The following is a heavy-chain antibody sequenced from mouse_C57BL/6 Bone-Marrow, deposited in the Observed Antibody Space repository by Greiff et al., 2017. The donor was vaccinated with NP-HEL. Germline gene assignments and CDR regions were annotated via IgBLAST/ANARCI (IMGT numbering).Heavy chain of an antibody. CDR2: INPNNGGT. V-gene: IGHV1-26*01. D-gene: IGHD2-4*01. Sequence: EVQLQQSGPELVKPGASVKISCKASGYTFTDYYMNWVKQSHGKSLEWIGDINPNNGGTSYNQKFKGKATLTVDKSSSTAYMELRSLTSEDSAVYYWARGPTMITKAMDYWGQGTSVTVSS. CDR3: ARGPTMITKAMDY. J-gene: IGHJ4*01. CDR1: GYTFTDYY.